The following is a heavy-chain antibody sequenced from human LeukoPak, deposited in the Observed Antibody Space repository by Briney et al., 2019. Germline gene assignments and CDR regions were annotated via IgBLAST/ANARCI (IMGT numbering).Heavy chain of an antibody. V-gene: IGHV1-69*05. D-gene: IGHD5-12*01. CDR2: IIPIFGTA. CDR1: GGTFSSYA. CDR3: ARDSVATIFDYYYGMDV. Sequence: SVKVSCKAPGGTFSSYAISWVRQAPGQGLEWMGGIIPIFGTANYAQKFQGRVTITRDTSASTAYMELSSLRSEDTAVYYCARDSVATIFDYYYGMDVWGQGTTVTVSS. J-gene: IGHJ6*02.